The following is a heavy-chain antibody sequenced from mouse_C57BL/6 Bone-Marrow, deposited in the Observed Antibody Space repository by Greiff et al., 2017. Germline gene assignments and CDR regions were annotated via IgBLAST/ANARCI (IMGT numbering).Heavy chain of an antibody. CDR3: ARIYYGNLPYWYFDV. J-gene: IGHJ1*03. V-gene: IGHV1-50*01. CDR1: GYTFTSYW. CDR2: IDPSDSYT. D-gene: IGHD2-1*01. Sequence: VQLQQPGAELVKPGASVKLSCKASGYTFTSYWMQWVKQRPGQGLEWIGEIDPSDSYTNYKQKFKGKATLTVDTSSSTAYMQLSSLTSEDSAVYYCARIYYGNLPYWYFDVWGTGTTVTVSA.